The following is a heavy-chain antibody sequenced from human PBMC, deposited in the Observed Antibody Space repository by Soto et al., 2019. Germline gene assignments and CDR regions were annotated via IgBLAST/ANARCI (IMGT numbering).Heavy chain of an antibody. CDR2: IIPIFGTA. V-gene: IGHV1-69*13. CDR1: GGTFSSCA. Sequence: ASVKVSCKASGGTFSSCAISWVRQAPGQGLEWMGGIIPIFGTANYAQKFQGRVTITADESTSTAYMELSSLRSEDTAVYYCARDKXGLELRPDYYYYYGMDVWGQGTTVTVSS. J-gene: IGHJ6*02. CDR3: ARDKXGLELRPDYYYYYGMDV. D-gene: IGHD1-7*01.